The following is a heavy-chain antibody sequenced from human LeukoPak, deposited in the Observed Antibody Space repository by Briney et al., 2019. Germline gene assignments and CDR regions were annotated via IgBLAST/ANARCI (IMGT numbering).Heavy chain of an antibody. CDR2: ISGSGGST. J-gene: IGHJ6*02. CDR3: ARHLLHHCSGGSCLYYYYGMDV. CDR1: GFTFSSYA. Sequence: GGSLRLSCAASGFTFSSYAMSWVRQAPGKGLEWVSAISGSGGSTYYADSVKGRFTISRDNSKNTLYLQMNSLRAEDTAVYYCARHLLHHCSGGSCLYYYYGMDVWGQGTTVTVSS. D-gene: IGHD2-15*01. V-gene: IGHV3-23*01.